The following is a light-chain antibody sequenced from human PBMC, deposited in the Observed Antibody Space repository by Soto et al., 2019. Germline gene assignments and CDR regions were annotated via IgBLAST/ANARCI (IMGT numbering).Light chain of an antibody. CDR2: DAS. Sequence: QLTLSPSSLSAXVGDXVTIXFLASKRISSYLNWYQQKPLKSPNLLIYDASSFESGFPLRFGRRESGTEFTLSISSRQNDGFANYYLQQYNSYWTFGQGTKVDIK. J-gene: IGKJ1*01. CDR1: KRISSY. V-gene: IGKV1-5*01. CDR3: QQYNSYWT.